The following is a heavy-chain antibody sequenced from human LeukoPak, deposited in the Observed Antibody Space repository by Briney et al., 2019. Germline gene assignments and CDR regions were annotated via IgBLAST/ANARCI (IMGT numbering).Heavy chain of an antibody. D-gene: IGHD6-13*01. CDR3: AASIADYYYGMDV. Sequence: PSETLSLTCAVYGGSFSGYYWSWIRQPPGKGLEWIGEINHSGSTNYNPSLKSRVTISVDTSQNQFSLKLSSVTAADTAVYYCAASIADYYYGMDVWGQGTTVTVSS. CDR2: INHSGST. V-gene: IGHV4-34*01. CDR1: GGSFSGYY. J-gene: IGHJ6*02.